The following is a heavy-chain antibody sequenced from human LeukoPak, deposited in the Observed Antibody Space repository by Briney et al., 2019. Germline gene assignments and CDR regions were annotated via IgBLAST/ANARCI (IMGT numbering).Heavy chain of an antibody. Sequence: SETLSLTCTVSGGSISSSSYYWGWIRQPPGKGLEWIGSIYYSGSTYYNPSLKSRVTISVDTSKNQFSLKLSSVTAADTAVYHCAREGPGGYYFDYWGQGTLVTVSS. CDR3: AREGPGGYYFDY. D-gene: IGHD3-10*01. J-gene: IGHJ4*02. CDR2: IYYSGST. CDR1: GGSISSSSYY. V-gene: IGHV4-39*07.